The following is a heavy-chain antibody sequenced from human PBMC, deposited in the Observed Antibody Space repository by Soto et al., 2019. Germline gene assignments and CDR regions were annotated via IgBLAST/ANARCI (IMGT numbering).Heavy chain of an antibody. V-gene: IGHV3-23*01. CDR2: ISGSGGST. CDR1: GFTFSSYA. Sequence: GGSLRLSCAASGFTFSSYAMSWVRQAPGKGLEWVSAISGSGGSTYYADSVKGRFTISRDNSKNTLYLQMNSLRAEDTAVYYCAKDPSRKTRAEHSLTTESSDWGQGTLVTVSS. D-gene: IGHD4-4*01. CDR3: AKDPSRKTRAEHSLTTESSD. J-gene: IGHJ4*02.